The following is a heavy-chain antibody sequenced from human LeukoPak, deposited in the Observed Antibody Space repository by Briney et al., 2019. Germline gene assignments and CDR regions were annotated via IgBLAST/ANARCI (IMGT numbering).Heavy chain of an antibody. J-gene: IGHJ4*02. Sequence: SETLSLTCTVPGGSISSDYWQWIRHPPGKGLEWVGYIYNSGSNTYNPSLKRRVTISIDTSKNQFSLKLTSVTAADTAVYYCATRGYWGQGTLVTVSS. CDR3: ATRGY. D-gene: IGHD3-10*01. CDR2: IYNSGSN. CDR1: GGSISSDY. V-gene: IGHV4-59*08.